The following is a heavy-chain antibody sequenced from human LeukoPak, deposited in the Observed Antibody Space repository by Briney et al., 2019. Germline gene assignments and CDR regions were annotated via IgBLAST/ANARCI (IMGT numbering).Heavy chain of an antibody. CDR2: ISPYNGNT. D-gene: IGHD3-10*01. Sequence: ASVNVSCKASGYTCTSYGISWVRQAAGQGREGLGWISPYNGNTNYAQKLQGRVTMTTDTSTSTANMELRSLRSDDTAVYYCARAPITMVRGVILDFDYWGQGTLVTVSS. V-gene: IGHV1-18*04. CDR3: ARAPITMVRGVILDFDY. J-gene: IGHJ4*02. CDR1: GYTCTSYG.